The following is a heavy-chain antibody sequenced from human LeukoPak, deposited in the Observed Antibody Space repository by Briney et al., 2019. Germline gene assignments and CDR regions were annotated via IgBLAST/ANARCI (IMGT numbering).Heavy chain of an antibody. D-gene: IGHD1-7*01. Sequence: PSETLSLTCTVSGGSVNGYYRNWIRQAPGKGLEWIGFIHYSGLTVYSPSLQSRVSMSVDTSRNQLSLDLSSVTAADTALYYCARDPPEDEWNSLDSWGQGILVTVSS. V-gene: IGHV4-59*02. J-gene: IGHJ4*02. CDR2: IHYSGLT. CDR3: ARDPPEDEWNSLDS. CDR1: GGSVNGYY.